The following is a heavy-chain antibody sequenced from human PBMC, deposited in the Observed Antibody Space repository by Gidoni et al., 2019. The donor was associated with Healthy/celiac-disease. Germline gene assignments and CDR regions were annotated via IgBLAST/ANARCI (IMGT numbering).Heavy chain of an antibody. D-gene: IGHD1-1*01. CDR1: GFTFSRYA. CDR3: AKDWASAHQLDS. CDR2: ISGTGGST. J-gene: IGHJ4*02. V-gene: IGHV3-23*01. Sequence: EVQLLASGGGLVQPGGSLRLSCAASGFTFSRYAMSWVRQAPGKGLEWVSTISGTGGSTYYADSVRGRFTISRDNSKNTLFLQMNSLRAEDTAVYYCAKDWASAHQLDSWGQGTLVTVSS.